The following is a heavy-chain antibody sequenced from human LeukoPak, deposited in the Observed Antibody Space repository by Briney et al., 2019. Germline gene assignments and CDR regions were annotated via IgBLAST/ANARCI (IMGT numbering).Heavy chain of an antibody. CDR2: IYTSGST. CDR3: ASYSSGWYFGFDI. D-gene: IGHD6-19*01. CDR1: GGSISSGSYY. Sequence: SQTLSLTCTVSGGSISSGSYYWSWIRQPAGKGLEWIGRIYTSGSTNYNPSLKSRVTISVDTSKNQFSLQLNSVTPEDTAEYYCASYSSGWYFGFDIWGQGTMVTVSS. J-gene: IGHJ3*02. V-gene: IGHV4-61*02.